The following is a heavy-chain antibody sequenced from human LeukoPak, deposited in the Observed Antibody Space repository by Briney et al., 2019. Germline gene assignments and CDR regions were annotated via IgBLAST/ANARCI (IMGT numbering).Heavy chain of an antibody. CDR1: GFSFRNYA. J-gene: IGHJ4*02. Sequence: PPGGSLRLSCVTSGFSFRNYAIHWVRQAPGKGLEYVSVINTDGRITYYADSVKGRFTISRDNSKNTLYLQMNSLRAEDTAVYYCARVGLRGSYWHFDYWGQGTLVTVSS. CDR2: INTDGRIT. CDR3: ARVGLRGSYWHFDY. D-gene: IGHD1-26*01. V-gene: IGHV3-64*02.